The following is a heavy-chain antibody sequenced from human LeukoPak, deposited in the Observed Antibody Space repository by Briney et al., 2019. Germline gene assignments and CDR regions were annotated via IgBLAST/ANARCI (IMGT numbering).Heavy chain of an antibody. CDR1: GFTFSSYS. CDR2: ISSSSSYI. CDR3: ARDMVRGVIITGDY. J-gene: IGHJ4*02. V-gene: IGHV3-21*01. D-gene: IGHD3-10*01. Sequence: GGSLRLSYAASGFTFSSYSMNWVRQAPGKGLEWVSSISSSSSYIYYADSVKGRFTISRDNAKNSLYLQMNSLRAEDTAVYYCARDMVRGVIITGDYWGQGTLVTVSS.